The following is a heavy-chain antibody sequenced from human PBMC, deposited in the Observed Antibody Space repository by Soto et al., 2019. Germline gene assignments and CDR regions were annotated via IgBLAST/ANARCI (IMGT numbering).Heavy chain of an antibody. D-gene: IGHD1-20*01. J-gene: IGHJ6*02. V-gene: IGHV4-59*01. Sequence: QVQLQESGPGLVKPSETLSLTCTFSGGSISSYYWNWIRQPPGKGLEWIGHIYYSGSTNYNPSLKSLVTISVDTSKSQFYQKRSSVTAADTAVYYCAGEGTYNNYYYYGMDVWGQGTTVTVSS. CDR2: IYYSGST. CDR1: GGSISSYY. CDR3: AGEGTYNNYYYYGMDV.